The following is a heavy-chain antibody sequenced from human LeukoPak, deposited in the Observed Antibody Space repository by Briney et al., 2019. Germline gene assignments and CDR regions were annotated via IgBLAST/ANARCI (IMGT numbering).Heavy chain of an antibody. D-gene: IGHD4-11*01. CDR2: ISDTGGST. V-gene: IGHV3-23*01. Sequence: TGGSLRLSCAASGFTFSTHAMSWVRQAPGRGLEGVSAISDTGGSTYYADSVKGRFTIFRGNSKNTLYLQMNSLRAEDTAVYYCAKGLPYFDYWGQGTLVTVSS. CDR3: AKGLPYFDY. CDR1: GFTFSTHA. J-gene: IGHJ4*02.